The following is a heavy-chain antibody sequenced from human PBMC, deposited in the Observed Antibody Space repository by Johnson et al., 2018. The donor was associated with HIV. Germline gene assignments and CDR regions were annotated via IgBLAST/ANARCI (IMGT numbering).Heavy chain of an antibody. CDR3: ARVSSSRTRGRVPAAIWAFDI. D-gene: IGHD2-2*02. CDR1: GFTFDDYA. Sequence: VQLVESGGGLVQPGRSLRLSCAASGFTFDDYAMHWVRQAPGKGLEWVSGISWNSGSIGSVDSVPGRFTISRDNAKTSLYLQMNSLRAEDTAVYYCARVSSSRTRGRVPAAIWAFDIWGQGTMVTVSS. J-gene: IGHJ3*02. V-gene: IGHV3-9*01. CDR2: ISWNSGSI.